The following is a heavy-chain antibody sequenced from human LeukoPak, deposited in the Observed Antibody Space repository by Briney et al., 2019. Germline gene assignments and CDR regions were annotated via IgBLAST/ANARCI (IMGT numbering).Heavy chain of an antibody. Sequence: SETLSLTCTVSGGSISNDYWSWIRQPPGKGLEWIGYMSNSGNTNYSPSLKGRVTMSLDTSKNQFSLKLSSVTAADTAVYYCARVGGYDMDYWGQANLLTVSS. CDR3: ARVGGYDMDY. CDR2: MSNSGNT. D-gene: IGHD3-9*01. J-gene: IGHJ4*02. CDR1: GGSISNDY. V-gene: IGHV4-59*01.